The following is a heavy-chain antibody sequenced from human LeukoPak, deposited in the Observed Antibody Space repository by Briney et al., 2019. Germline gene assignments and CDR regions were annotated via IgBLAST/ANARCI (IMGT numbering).Heavy chain of an antibody. CDR2: IRYDRTNK. Sequence: PAGSLRLSCAASGFTFSTYGMHWVRQAPGKGLEWVAFIRYDRTNKYYADSVKGRFTISRDNSKNTLYLQMSSLRAEDTAVYHCAKDHRVAVAGLSWFDPWGQGTLVTVSS. CDR1: GFTFSTYG. D-gene: IGHD6-19*01. J-gene: IGHJ5*02. V-gene: IGHV3-30*02. CDR3: AKDHRVAVAGLSWFDP.